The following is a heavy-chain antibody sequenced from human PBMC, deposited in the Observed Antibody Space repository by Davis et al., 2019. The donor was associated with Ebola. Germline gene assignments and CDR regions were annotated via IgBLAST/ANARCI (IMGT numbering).Heavy chain of an antibody. CDR2: IYYSGST. V-gene: IGHV4-39*07. J-gene: IGHJ4*02. CDR1: GGSISSSSYY. D-gene: IGHD3-9*01. Sequence: SETLSLTCTVSGGSISSSSYYWGWIRQPPGKGLEWIGSIYYSGSTYYNPSLKSRVTISVDTSKNQFSLKLSSVTAADTAVYYCARERYFDWLPRYYFDYWGQGTLVTVSS. CDR3: ARERYFDWLPRYYFDY.